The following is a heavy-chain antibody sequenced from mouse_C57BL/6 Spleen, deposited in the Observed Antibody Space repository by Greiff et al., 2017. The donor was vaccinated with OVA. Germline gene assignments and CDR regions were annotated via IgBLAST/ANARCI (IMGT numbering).Heavy chain of an antibody. Sequence: DVKLQESGPGHHKPSHSLSLTCSVTGYSITSGYYWNWIRQFPGNKLEWMGYISYDGSNNYNPSLKNRISITRDTSKNQFFLKLNSVTTEDTATYYCARDDWDYYFDYWGQGTTLTVSS. V-gene: IGHV3-6*01. CDR2: ISYDGSN. J-gene: IGHJ2*01. CDR1: GYSITSGYY. D-gene: IGHD4-1*01. CDR3: ARDDWDYYFDY.